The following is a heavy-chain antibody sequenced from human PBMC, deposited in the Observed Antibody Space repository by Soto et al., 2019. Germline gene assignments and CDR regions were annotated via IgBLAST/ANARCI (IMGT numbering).Heavy chain of an antibody. CDR3: ARTHCSSASCYGFYYYGMDA. V-gene: IGHV4-31*11. J-gene: IGHJ6*02. D-gene: IGHD2-2*01. Sequence: TLSLTCAVSGCSVSSGPYYWSWIRQHPGRGLEWIGYIYYSGSTYYNPSLKSRVSISVDTSKNQFSLKLSSVTATDTAVYYCARTHCSSASCYGFYYYGMDAWGQGATVTVSS. CDR2: IYYSGST. CDR1: GCSVSSGPYY.